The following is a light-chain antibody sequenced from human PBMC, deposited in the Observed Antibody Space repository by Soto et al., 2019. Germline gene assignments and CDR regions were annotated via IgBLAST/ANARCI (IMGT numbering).Light chain of an antibody. CDR1: QSVSSN. CDR2: GAS. V-gene: IGKV3-15*01. J-gene: IGKJ1*01. CDR3: HQYNNWPT. Sequence: ELVMTQSPATLSVSPGERATLSCRAGQSVSSNLAWYQQKPGQAPRLLIYGASTRAAGIPARFSGSGSGTEFTLTISSLQSEDFAVYYCHQYNNWPTFGQGTKV.